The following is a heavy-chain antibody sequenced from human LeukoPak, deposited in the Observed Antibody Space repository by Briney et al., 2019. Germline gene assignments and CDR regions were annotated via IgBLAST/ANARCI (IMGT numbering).Heavy chain of an antibody. CDR3: ASSPTYCGGDCYAPLYY. CDR1: GGSISSYY. Sequence: SETLSLTCTVSGGSISSYYWSWIRQPPGKGLEWIGYIYYSGSTNYNPSLKSRVTISVDTSKNQFSLKLSSVTAADTAVYYCASSPTYCGGDCYAPLYYWGQGTLVTVSS. D-gene: IGHD2-21*02. V-gene: IGHV4-59*08. J-gene: IGHJ4*02. CDR2: IYYSGST.